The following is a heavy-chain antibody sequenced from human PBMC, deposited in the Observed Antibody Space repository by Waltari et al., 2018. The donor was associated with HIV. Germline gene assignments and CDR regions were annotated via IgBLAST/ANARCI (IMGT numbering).Heavy chain of an antibody. D-gene: IGHD1-26*01. V-gene: IGHV4-39*07. CDR2: MFYTGSS. Sequence: QVKLQESGPGLVKPSETLSLTCVVSGASMRRSSSFWGWIRQAPGKGLEWIGSMFYTGSSYYKPSLKSRVNISIDTLNNQFSLKMTSVTAADTAVYYCARDWDVTTACMDVWGQGTTVTVSS. CDR1: GASMRRSSSF. J-gene: IGHJ6*02. CDR3: ARDWDVTTACMDV.